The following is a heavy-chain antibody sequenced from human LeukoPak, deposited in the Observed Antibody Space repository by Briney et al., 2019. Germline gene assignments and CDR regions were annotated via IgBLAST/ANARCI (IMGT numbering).Heavy chain of an antibody. Sequence: ASVKVSCKVSGYTLTELSMHWVRQAPGKGLEWMGGFDPEDGETIYAQKFQGRVTMTEDTSTDTAYMELSSLRSEDTAVYYCATRDTTDYYGSGSQTPRFDYWGQGTLVTVSS. J-gene: IGHJ4*02. V-gene: IGHV1-24*01. D-gene: IGHD3-10*01. CDR2: FDPEDGET. CDR3: ATRDTTDYYGSGSQTPRFDY. CDR1: GYTLTELS.